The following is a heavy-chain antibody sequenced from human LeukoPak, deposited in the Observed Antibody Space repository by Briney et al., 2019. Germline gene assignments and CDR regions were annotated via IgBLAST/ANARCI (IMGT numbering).Heavy chain of an antibody. CDR1: GGXISNYY. J-gene: IGHJ6*02. CDR3: ARDRIIHSYYDSSGYYYYYYYGMDV. V-gene: IGHV4-59*01. Sequence: SEALSLTCTVSGGXISNYYCNWIRQPAGKGREWLGYIYYSGSTNYNPSLKSRVTISVDTSKNQFSLKLSSVTAADTAVYYCARDRIIHSYYDSSGYYYYYYYGMDVWGQGTTVTVSS. D-gene: IGHD3-22*01. CDR2: IYYSGST.